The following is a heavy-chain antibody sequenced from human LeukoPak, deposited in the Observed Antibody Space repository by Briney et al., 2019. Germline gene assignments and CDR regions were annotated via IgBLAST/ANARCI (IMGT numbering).Heavy chain of an antibody. D-gene: IGHD3-22*01. CDR1: GGSISSSSYY. V-gene: IGHV4-39*07. CDR3: ASGADSSNYFLYY. CDR2: IYYSGST. J-gene: IGHJ4*02. Sequence: SETLSLTCTVSGGSISSSSYYWGWIRQPPGKGLEWIGSIYYSGSTNYHPSLKRRVGISVDTSKNQFSLRLSSVTAADTAVYYCASGADSSNYFLYYWGQGILVTVSS.